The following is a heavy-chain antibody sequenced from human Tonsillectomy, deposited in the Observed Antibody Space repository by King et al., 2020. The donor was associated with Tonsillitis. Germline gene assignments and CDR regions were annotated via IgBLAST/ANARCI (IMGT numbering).Heavy chain of an antibody. CDR1: GVTFSSYG. CDR2: ISYDGSNK. D-gene: IGHD3-10*01. V-gene: IGHV3-30*18. CDR3: AKELKISLVRGTYYYYSMDV. J-gene: IGHJ6*02. Sequence: VQLVESGGGVVQPGRSLRLSCAASGVTFSSYGMHWVRQAPGKGLEWVAVISYDGSNKYYADSVKGRFTISRDNSRTTLYLQMNSLRAEDTAVYYCAKELKISLVRGTYYYYSMDVWGQGTTVTVSS.